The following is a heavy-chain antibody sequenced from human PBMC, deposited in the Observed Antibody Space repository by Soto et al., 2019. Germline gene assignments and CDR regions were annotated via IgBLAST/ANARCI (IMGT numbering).Heavy chain of an antibody. Sequence: QVQLVQSGAEVKKPGSSVKVSCKASGGTFSSYAISWVRQAPGQGLEWMGGIIPIFGTANYAQKFQGRVTITAEGSTSTAYMELSSLRSEDTAVYYCARDRPEYSSATRWGMDVWGQGTTVTVSS. CDR2: IIPIFGTA. J-gene: IGHJ6*02. D-gene: IGHD6-6*01. V-gene: IGHV1-69*12. CDR3: ARDRPEYSSATRWGMDV. CDR1: GGTFSSYA.